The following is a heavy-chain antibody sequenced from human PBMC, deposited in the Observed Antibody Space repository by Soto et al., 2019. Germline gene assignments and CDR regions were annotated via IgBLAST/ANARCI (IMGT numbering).Heavy chain of an antibody. D-gene: IGHD2-15*01. J-gene: IGHJ3*02. CDR3: AREKAAFDAFDI. CDR1: GFAFSRHG. CDR2: ISGDGFST. V-gene: IGHV3-64*01. Sequence: EVQLVESGGGLVQPGGSLRLSCAASGFAFSRHGLHWVRQAPGKGLEYVSAISGDGFSTYYANSVKGRFTISRDNSKNTLYLKMGSLRTEDMGVYYCAREKAAFDAFDIWGQGTMVTVSS.